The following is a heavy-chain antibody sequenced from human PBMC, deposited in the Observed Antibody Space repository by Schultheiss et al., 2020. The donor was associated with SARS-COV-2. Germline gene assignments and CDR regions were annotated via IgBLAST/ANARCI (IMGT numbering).Heavy chain of an antibody. V-gene: IGHV1-8*01. J-gene: IGHJ4*02. CDR2: MNPNSGNT. Sequence: ASVKVSCKASGYTFTSYDINWVRQATGQGLEWMGWMNPNSGNTGYAQKFQGRVTMTRNTSISTAYMELSSLRSEDTAVYYCARVGVQLRYFDWSKNYWGQGTLVTVSS. D-gene: IGHD3-9*01. CDR1: GYTFTSYD. CDR3: ARVGVQLRYFDWSKNY.